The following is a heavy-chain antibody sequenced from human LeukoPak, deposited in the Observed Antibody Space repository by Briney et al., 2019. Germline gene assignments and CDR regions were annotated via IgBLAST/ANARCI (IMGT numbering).Heavy chain of an antibody. D-gene: IGHD3-3*01. V-gene: IGHV3-23*01. J-gene: IGHJ6*03. CDR2: ISGSGGST. CDR3: AKFVGYDFWSGYSPSLGYYYYMDV. Sequence: GGSLRLSCAASGFTFSSYAMSWVRQAPGKGLEWVSAISGSGGSTYYADSVKGRFTISRGNSKNTLYLQMNSLRAEDTAVYYCAKFVGYDFWSGYSPSLGYYYYMDVWGKGTTVTVSS. CDR1: GFTFSSYA.